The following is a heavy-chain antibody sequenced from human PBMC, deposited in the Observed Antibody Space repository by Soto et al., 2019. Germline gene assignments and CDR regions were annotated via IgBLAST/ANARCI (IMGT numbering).Heavy chain of an antibody. CDR3: ATEQRAGRDFDY. D-gene: IGHD1-26*01. Sequence: QVQLVESGGGVVQPGGSLRLSCAAAGFAFSNYGMYWVRQAPGKGLELLAVIWFDGSNIYYADSVKGRFTMSRDNSKNTVDLQMNSLRADDTAVYYCATEQRAGRDFDYWGQGTLVTVSS. V-gene: IGHV3-33*01. CDR1: GFAFSNYG. J-gene: IGHJ4*02. CDR2: IWFDGSNI.